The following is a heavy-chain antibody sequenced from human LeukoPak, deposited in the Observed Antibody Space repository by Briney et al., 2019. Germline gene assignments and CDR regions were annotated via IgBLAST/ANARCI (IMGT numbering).Heavy chain of an antibody. CDR1: GFTFSNYA. J-gene: IGHJ3*02. V-gene: IGHV3-23*01. CDR3: AKRASSGYYNDAFDI. Sequence: PGGSLRLSCAASGFTFSNYAMSWARQAPGKGLEWVSAISGSGGGTYYADSVKGRFSISRDNFKNTLYLQMNSLRAEDTAVYYCAKRASSGYYNDAFDIWGQGTMVTVSS. D-gene: IGHD3-22*01. CDR2: ISGSGGGT.